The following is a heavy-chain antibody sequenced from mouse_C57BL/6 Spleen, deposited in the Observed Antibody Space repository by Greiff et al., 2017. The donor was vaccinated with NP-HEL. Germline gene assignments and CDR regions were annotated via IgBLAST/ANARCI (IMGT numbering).Heavy chain of an antibody. CDR1: GYTFTSYW. V-gene: IGHV1-52*01. Sequence: QVQLQQSGAELVRPGSSVKLSCKASGYTFTSYWMHWVKQRPIQGLEWIGNIDPSDSETHYNQKFKDKATLTVAKSSSTAYMQLSSLTSEDSAVYYCARGIDYYGSSSYFDYWGQGTTLTVSS. CDR2: IDPSDSET. CDR3: ARGIDYYGSSSYFDY. J-gene: IGHJ2*01. D-gene: IGHD1-1*01.